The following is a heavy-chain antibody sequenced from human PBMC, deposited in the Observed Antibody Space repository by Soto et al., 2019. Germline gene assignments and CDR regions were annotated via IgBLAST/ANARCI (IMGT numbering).Heavy chain of an antibody. Sequence: PSETLSLTCAVYGGSFSDFYWSWIRQPPGKGLEWIGEINHSGSTNYNPSLKSRVTISVDTSKNQFSLKLSSVTAADTAVYYCARGPRLYSSGINWFDPWGQGTLVTVSS. J-gene: IGHJ5*02. CDR1: GGSFSDFY. CDR2: INHSGST. V-gene: IGHV4-34*01. D-gene: IGHD6-19*01. CDR3: ARGPRLYSSGINWFDP.